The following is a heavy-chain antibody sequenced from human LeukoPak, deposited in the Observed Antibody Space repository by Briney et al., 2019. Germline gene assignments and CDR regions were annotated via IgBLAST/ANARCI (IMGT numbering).Heavy chain of an antibody. J-gene: IGHJ4*02. V-gene: IGHV4-31*03. CDR3: ARGLSHLPMVRGVGAPFDY. D-gene: IGHD3-10*01. Sequence: PSETLSLTCTVSGGSISSGGYYWSWIRQHPGKGLEWIGYIYYSGSTYYNPSLKSRVTISVDTSKNQFSLKLSSVTTADTAVYYCARGLSHLPMVRGVGAPFDYWGQGTLVTVSS. CDR2: IYYSGST. CDR1: GGSISSGGYY.